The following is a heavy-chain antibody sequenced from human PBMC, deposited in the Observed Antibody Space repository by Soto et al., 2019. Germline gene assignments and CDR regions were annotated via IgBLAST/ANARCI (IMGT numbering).Heavy chain of an antibody. J-gene: IGHJ6*03. CDR3: ARATTVTPVYYYYYYMDV. Sequence: SETLSLTCTVSGGSISSSSYYWGWIRQPPGKGLEWIGSIYYSGSTYYNPSLKSRVTISVDTSKNQFSLKLSSVTAADTAVYYCARATTVTPVYYYYYYMDVWGKGTTVTVSS. D-gene: IGHD4-17*01. V-gene: IGHV4-39*01. CDR1: GGSISSSSYY. CDR2: IYYSGST.